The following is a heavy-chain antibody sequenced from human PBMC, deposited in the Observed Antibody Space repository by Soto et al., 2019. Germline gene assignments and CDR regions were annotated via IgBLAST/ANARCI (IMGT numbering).Heavy chain of an antibody. CDR2: IYTGGST. D-gene: IGHD1-1*01. V-gene: IGHV3-66*01. J-gene: IGHJ4*02. CDR1: GFSVNRKY. CDR3: ARDDNWNSGWPYYVDF. Sequence: EVQLVESGGGLVQPGGSLRLSCAVSGFSVNRKYMSWVRQAPGKGPEWVGIIYTGGSTDYAGSMKGRFTISRDDSKNTLYLQMNSLRVEDTAVYYCARDDNWNSGWPYYVDFWGQGVLVTVSS.